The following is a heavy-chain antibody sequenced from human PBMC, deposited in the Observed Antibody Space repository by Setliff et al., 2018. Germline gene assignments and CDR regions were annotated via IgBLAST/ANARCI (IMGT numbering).Heavy chain of an antibody. J-gene: IGHJ6*04. CDR3: ARDGLGAFSLRSMDV. V-gene: IGHV4-59*01. Sequence: LSLTCIVPGGSISSYYWSWIRQPPGKGLEWIGYIDYSRSTNYNPSLKSRVTISLDTSKNQFSLQLSSVTAADTAVYYCARDGLGAFSLRSMDVWGNGTTVTVSS. CDR1: GGSISSYY. D-gene: IGHD3-16*01. CDR2: IDYSRST.